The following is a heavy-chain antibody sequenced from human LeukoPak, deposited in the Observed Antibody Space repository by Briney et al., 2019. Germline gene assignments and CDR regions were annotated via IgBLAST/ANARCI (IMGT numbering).Heavy chain of an antibody. Sequence: ASVKVSCKVSGYTLTELSMHWVRQAPGKGLEWMGGFDPEDGETIYAQKFQGRVTMTEDTSTDTACMELSSLRSEDTAAYYCATSSGKLDYYYGMDVWGQGTTVTVSS. D-gene: IGHD1-26*01. CDR2: FDPEDGET. J-gene: IGHJ6*02. V-gene: IGHV1-24*01. CDR1: GYTLTELS. CDR3: ATSSGKLDYYYGMDV.